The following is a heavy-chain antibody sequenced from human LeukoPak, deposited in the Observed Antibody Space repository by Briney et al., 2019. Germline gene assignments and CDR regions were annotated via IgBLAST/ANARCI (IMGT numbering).Heavy chain of an antibody. CDR1: GFTFSSYS. CDR3: ARLWSTDCSGGTCPHQPNY. V-gene: IGHV3-21*01. CDR2: ISSSSSYI. D-gene: IGHD2-15*01. Sequence: GGSLRLSCAASGFTFSSYSMNWVRQAPGKGLEWVSSISSSSSYIYYADSVKGRFTISRDNAKNSLYLQMNSLRAEDTAVYYCARLWSTDCSGGTCPHQPNYWGQRTLVTVSS. J-gene: IGHJ4*02.